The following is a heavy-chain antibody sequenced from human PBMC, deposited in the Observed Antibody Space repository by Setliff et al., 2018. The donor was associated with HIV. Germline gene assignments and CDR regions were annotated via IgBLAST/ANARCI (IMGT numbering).Heavy chain of an antibody. D-gene: IGHD2-15*01. CDR3: ARDLIRITPHGDLPF. V-gene: IGHV1-2*06. CDR1: GYTFTDYY. J-gene: IGHJ4*02. CDR2: INPKSGVT. Sequence: GASVKVSCKASGYTFTDYYIHWVRQAPGHGLEWVGRINPKSGVTSYAQNFRARVTMTRDTSGTTAYMELSTLRSDDTALYYCARDLIRITPHGDLPFWGQGTLVTV.